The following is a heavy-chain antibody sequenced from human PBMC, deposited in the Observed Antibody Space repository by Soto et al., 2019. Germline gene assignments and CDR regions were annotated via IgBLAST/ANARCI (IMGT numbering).Heavy chain of an antibody. V-gene: IGHV3-23*01. J-gene: IGHJ4*02. Sequence: GGSLRLSCAASGFTFSSYAMSWARQAPGKGLEWVSAISGSGGSTYYADSVKGRFTISRDDSKNTLYLQMNSLRAEDTALYYWAKGAYYDFWSGYVDYWGQGTLVTVSS. CDR2: ISGSGGST. CDR3: AKGAYYDFWSGYVDY. D-gene: IGHD3-3*01. CDR1: GFTFSSYA.